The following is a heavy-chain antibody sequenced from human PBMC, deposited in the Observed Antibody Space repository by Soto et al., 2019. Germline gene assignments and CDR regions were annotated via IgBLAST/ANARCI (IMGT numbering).Heavy chain of an antibody. J-gene: IGHJ4*02. V-gene: IGHV3-30-3*01. Sequence: GGSLRLSCAASGFTFSSYAMHWVRQAPGKGLEWVAVISYDGSNKYYADSVKGRFTISRDNSKNTLYLQMNSLRAEDTAVYYCAREYSGYVYFDYWGQGTLVTVSS. CDR3: AREYSGYVYFDY. CDR1: GFTFSSYA. CDR2: ISYDGSNK. D-gene: IGHD5-12*01.